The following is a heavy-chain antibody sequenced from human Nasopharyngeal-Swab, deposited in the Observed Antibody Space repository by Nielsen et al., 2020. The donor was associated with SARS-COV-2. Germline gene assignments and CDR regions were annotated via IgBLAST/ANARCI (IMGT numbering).Heavy chain of an antibody. J-gene: IGHJ6*03. Sequence: EESLKISCKGSGYSFTSYCIGWVRPMPGKGLEWMGIIYTGDSDTRYSPSFHGPVTISADKSIRTAYLQWSSLKASDTAMYYCTRLYEAGRYYYYYMDVWGKGTTVTVSS. CDR1: GYSFTSYC. D-gene: IGHD6-13*01. V-gene: IGHV5-51*01. CDR3: TRLYEAGRYYYYYMDV. CDR2: IYTGDSDT.